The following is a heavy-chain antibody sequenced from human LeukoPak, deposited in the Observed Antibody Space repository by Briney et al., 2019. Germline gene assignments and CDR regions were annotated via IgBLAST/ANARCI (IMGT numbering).Heavy chain of an antibody. D-gene: IGHD6-19*01. Sequence: ASVKVSCKASGYTLTSYDINWVRQATGQGLEWMGWMNPNSGNTGYAQKFQGRVTMTRNTSISTASMELSSLRSEDTAVYYCARVTAVAGQPKDYWGQGTLVTVSS. V-gene: IGHV1-8*01. J-gene: IGHJ4*02. CDR3: ARVTAVAGQPKDY. CDR1: GYTLTSYD. CDR2: MNPNSGNT.